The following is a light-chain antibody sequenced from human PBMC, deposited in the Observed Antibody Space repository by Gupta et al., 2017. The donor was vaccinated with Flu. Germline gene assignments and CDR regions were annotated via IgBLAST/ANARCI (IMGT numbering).Light chain of an antibody. CDR2: EVS. J-gene: IGLJ3*02. CDR3: SSYTSSSTFDEWV. Sequence: QSALTQPASVSGSPGQSITISCTGTSSDVGGYNYVSWYQQHPGKAPKLMIYEVSNRPSGVSNRFSGSKSGNTASLTISGLQAEDEADYYCSSYTSSSTFDEWVFGGGTKLTVL. V-gene: IGLV2-14*01. CDR1: SSDVGGYNY.